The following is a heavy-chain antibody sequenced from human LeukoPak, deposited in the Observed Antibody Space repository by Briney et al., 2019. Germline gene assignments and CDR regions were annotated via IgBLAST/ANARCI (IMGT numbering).Heavy chain of an antibody. V-gene: IGHV4-59*08. CDR3: ARGIVGARLDY. Sequence: SETLSLTCTVSGGSISSYYWSRIRQPPGKGLEWIGYIYYSGSTNYNPSLKSRVTISVDTSKNQFSLKLSSVTAADTAVYYCARGIVGARLDYWGQGTLVTVSS. CDR1: GGSISSYY. CDR2: IYYSGST. J-gene: IGHJ4*02. D-gene: IGHD1-26*01.